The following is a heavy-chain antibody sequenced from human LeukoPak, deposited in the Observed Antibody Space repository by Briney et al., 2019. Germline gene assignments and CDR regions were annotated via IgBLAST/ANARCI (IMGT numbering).Heavy chain of an antibody. CDR2: INHSGST. Sequence: KPSETLSLTCAVYGGSFSGYYWSWIRQPPGKGLEWIGEINHSGSTNYNPSLKSRVTISVDTSKNQFSLKLSSVTAADTAVYYCARARIMITFGGVSYYMDVWGKGTTVTVSS. CDR3: ARARIMITFGGVSYYMDV. V-gene: IGHV4-34*01. J-gene: IGHJ6*03. CDR1: GGSFSGYY. D-gene: IGHD3-16*01.